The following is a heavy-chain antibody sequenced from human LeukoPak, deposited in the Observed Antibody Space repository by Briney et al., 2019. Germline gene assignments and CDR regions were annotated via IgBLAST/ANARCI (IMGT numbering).Heavy chain of an antibody. D-gene: IGHD2-2*01. V-gene: IGHV4-34*01. CDR2: INHSGST. J-gene: IGHJ4*02. CDR3: ARVVFGFDY. Sequence: SETLSLTCAVYGGSFNGYYWSWIRQPPGKGLEWIGEINHSGSTNYNPSLKSRVTISVDTSKNQFSLKLSSVTAADTAVYYCARVVFGFDYWGQGTLVTVSS. CDR1: GGSFNGYY.